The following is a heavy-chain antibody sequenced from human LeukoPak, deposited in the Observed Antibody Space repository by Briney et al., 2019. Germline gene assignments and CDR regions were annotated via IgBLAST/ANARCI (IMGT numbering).Heavy chain of an antibody. J-gene: IGHJ4*02. CDR2: ISYDGNNR. Sequence: GRSLRLSCAASGFTFTNYAMHWVRQAPGKGLEWVAVISYDGNNRYYADFVKGRFTISRDNSKNTLFLQMNSLRAEDTAVFYCARDYDVLTGPDYWGQGTLVTVSS. CDR1: GFTFTNYA. D-gene: IGHD3-9*01. V-gene: IGHV3-30-3*01. CDR3: ARDYDVLTGPDY.